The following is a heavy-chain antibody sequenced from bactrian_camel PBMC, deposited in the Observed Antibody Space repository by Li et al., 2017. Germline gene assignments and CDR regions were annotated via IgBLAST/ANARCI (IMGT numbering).Heavy chain of an antibody. CDR1: GFTFSNFN. Sequence: VQLVESGGGLAQPGGSVRLSCAASGFTFSNFNMSWVRQAPGKGLEWVSVINRSGGSIFYARYVRGRFTISRDNAKNTVYLQMNSLKPEDTAMYYCAAVLSRGVWNNWHAYNYWGQGTQVTVS. CDR2: INRSGGSI. CDR3: AAVLSRGVWNNWHAYNY. V-gene: IGHV3S40*01. D-gene: IGHD3*01. J-gene: IGHJ4*01.